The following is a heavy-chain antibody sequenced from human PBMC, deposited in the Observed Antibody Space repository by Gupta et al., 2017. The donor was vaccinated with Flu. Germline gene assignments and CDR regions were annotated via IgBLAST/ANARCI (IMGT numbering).Heavy chain of an antibody. J-gene: IGHJ4*02. CDR3: VRRVTTFDY. D-gene: IGHD4-11*01. CDR1: GFTFSDYE. Sequence: EVQLVESGGGLVQPGGSLRLSCAASGFTFSDYEMNWVRQAPRKGLEWVSYISRRGNTIYYADSVKDRFTISRDNAKNSLYLQMNSLRAEDTAVYYCVRRVTTFDYWGQGTQVTVSS. CDR2: ISRRGNTI. V-gene: IGHV3-48*03.